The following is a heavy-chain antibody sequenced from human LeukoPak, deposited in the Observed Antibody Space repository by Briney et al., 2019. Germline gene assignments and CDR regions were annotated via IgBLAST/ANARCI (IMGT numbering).Heavy chain of an antibody. V-gene: IGHV1-69*05. J-gene: IGHJ4*02. CDR3: AVPKGGSSWYAQIDY. D-gene: IGHD6-13*01. CDR2: IIPIFGTA. Sequence: SVKVSFKASGGTFISDAISWVRQTPVQGLEWMGGIIPIFGTANYAHKFQGRVTITTAESTSTAYMELSSLRSEDTAVYYCAVPKGGSSWYAQIDYWGQGTLVTVSS. CDR1: GGTFISDA.